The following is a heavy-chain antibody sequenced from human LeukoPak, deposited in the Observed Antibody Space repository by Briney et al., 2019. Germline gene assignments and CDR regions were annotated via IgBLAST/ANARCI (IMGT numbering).Heavy chain of an antibody. V-gene: IGHV3-23*01. CDR2: ISGSGGGT. CDR1: GFAFSSYA. CDR3: ARTYCGGDCYLAYYYNGMDV. J-gene: IGHJ6*02. D-gene: IGHD2-21*02. Sequence: GGSLRLSCAASGFAFSSYAMSWVRQAPGKGLEWVSGISGSGGGTYYADSVKGRFTIARDNSKNTLYLQMNSLRAEDTAVYYCARTYCGGDCYLAYYYNGMDVWGQGTTVTVSS.